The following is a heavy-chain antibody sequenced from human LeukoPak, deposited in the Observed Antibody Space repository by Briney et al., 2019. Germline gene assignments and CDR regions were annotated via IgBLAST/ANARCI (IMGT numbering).Heavy chain of an antibody. CDR2: TSGSGGNP. Sequence: GGSLRLSCAASGFAFSSYAMSWVRQAPGKGLEWVSVTSGSGGNPYYADSVKGRFTISRDNSKNTVYLQMNSLRPEDTAVYYCAKSGYCTNGVCYTTSQYSWFDPWGQGTLVTVPS. CDR1: GFAFSSYA. CDR3: AKSGYCTNGVCYTTSQYSWFDP. J-gene: IGHJ5*02. V-gene: IGHV3-23*01. D-gene: IGHD2-8*01.